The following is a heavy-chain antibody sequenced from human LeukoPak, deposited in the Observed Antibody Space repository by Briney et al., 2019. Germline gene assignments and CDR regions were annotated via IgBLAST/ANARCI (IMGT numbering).Heavy chain of an antibody. CDR1: GFTFSSYA. Sequence: GGSLRLSCAASGFTFSSYAMSWVHQAPGKGLEWVSAISGSGGSTYYADSVKGRFTISRDNSKNTLYLQMNSLRAEDTAVYYCAKAMWELPYIFDYWGQGTLVTVSS. J-gene: IGHJ4*02. V-gene: IGHV3-23*01. CDR3: AKAMWELPYIFDY. CDR2: ISGSGGST. D-gene: IGHD1-26*01.